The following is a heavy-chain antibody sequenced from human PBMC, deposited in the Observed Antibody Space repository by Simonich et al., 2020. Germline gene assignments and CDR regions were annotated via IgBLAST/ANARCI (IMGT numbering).Heavy chain of an antibody. D-gene: IGHD7-27*01. CDR2: ISYDGSNK. J-gene: IGHJ3*02. CDR1: GFTFSSYA. CDR3: AREDLTGDAFDI. V-gene: IGHV3-30*07. Sequence: QVQLVESGGGVVQPGRSLRLSCAASGFTFSSYAMHWVRQAPGKGLEWVEVISYDGSNKYNADSGKGPFTISRCNSKNTLYLQMNSLRAEDTAVYYCAREDLTGDAFDIWGQGTMVTVSS.